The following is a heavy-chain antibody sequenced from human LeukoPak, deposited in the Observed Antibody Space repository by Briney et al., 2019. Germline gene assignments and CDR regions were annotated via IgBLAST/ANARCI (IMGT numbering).Heavy chain of an antibody. Sequence: GGSLRLSCAASGFTFSSYAMHWVRQAPGKGLEWVAVISYDGSNKYYADSVKGRYTISRDNSKNTLYLQMNSLRAEDTAVYYCARDLASSAAGYRGWYYYYGMDVWGQGTTVTASS. V-gene: IGHV3-30-3*01. CDR2: ISYDGSNK. D-gene: IGHD6-13*01. CDR3: ARDLASSAAGYRGWYYYYGMDV. J-gene: IGHJ6*02. CDR1: GFTFSSYA.